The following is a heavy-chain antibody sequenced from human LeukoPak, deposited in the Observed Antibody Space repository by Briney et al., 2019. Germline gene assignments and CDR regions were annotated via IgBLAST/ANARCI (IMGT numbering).Heavy chain of an antibody. CDR1: GFTFSDYD. V-gene: IGHV3-11*01. CDR3: ARDAHAYGHGSPHY. Sequence: GGSLRLSCAASGFTFSDYDMSWIRQAPGKGLEWVSYISSSGSTKYYADSAKGRFTISRDNAKNSYLQMNSLSAEATAVYYCARDAHAYGHGSPHYWGQRTLVTVSS. D-gene: IGHD3-10*01. J-gene: IGHJ4*02. CDR2: ISSSGSTK.